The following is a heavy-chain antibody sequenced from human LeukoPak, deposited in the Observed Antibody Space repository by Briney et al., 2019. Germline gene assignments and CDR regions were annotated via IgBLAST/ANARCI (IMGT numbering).Heavy chain of an antibody. J-gene: IGHJ4*02. CDR2: ISWNSGSI. CDR3: AKDMRMVRGVTFDY. V-gene: IGHV3-9*01. D-gene: IGHD3-10*01. Sequence: GRSLRLSCAASGFTFDDYAMHWVRQAPGKGLEWVSGISWNSGSIGYADSVKGRFTISRDNAKNSLYLQMNSLRAEDTALYYCAKDMRMVRGVTFDYWGQGTLVTVSS. CDR1: GFTFDDYA.